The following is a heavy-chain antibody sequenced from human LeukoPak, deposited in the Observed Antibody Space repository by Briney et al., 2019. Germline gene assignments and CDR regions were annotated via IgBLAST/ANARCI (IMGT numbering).Heavy chain of an antibody. Sequence: SETLSLTCTVSGGSISSYYWSWIRQPPGQGLEWIGYIHTSGSTNYNPSLKSRVTISVDTSKNQFSLKLSSVTAADTAVYYCARLTAARRAYYFDYWGQGTLVTVSS. D-gene: IGHD6-6*01. CDR3: ARLTAARRAYYFDY. CDR1: GGSISSYY. V-gene: IGHV4-4*09. J-gene: IGHJ4*02. CDR2: IHTSGST.